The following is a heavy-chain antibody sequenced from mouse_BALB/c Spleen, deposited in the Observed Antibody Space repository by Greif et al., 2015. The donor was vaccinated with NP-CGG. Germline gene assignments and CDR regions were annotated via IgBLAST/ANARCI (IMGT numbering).Heavy chain of an antibody. D-gene: IGHD4-1*01. CDR2: IHPNSGNT. CDR1: GYTFTSSW. Sequence: QVQLQQSGSALVRPGASVKLSCKASGYTFTSSWMHWAKQRPGQGLEWIGEIHPNSGNTNYDEKFKGKATLTVDTSSSTAYVDLSSLTSEDSAVYYCARDWYFDYWGQGTTLTVSS. V-gene: IGHV1S130*01. CDR3: ARDWYFDY. J-gene: IGHJ2*01.